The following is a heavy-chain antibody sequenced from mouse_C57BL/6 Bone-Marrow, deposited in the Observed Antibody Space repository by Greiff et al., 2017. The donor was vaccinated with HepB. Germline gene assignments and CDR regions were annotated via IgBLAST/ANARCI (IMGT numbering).Heavy chain of an antibody. CDR3: ARDRYYYGSSYWYFDV. CDR2: INYDGSST. J-gene: IGHJ1*03. V-gene: IGHV5-16*01. Sequence: EVKLVESEGGLVQPGSSIKLSCTASGFTFSDYYMAWVRQVPEKGLEWVANINYDGSSTYYLDSLKSRFIISRDNAKNILYLQMSSLKSEDTATYYCARDRYYYGSSYWYFDVWGTGTTVTVSS. CDR1: GFTFSDYY. D-gene: IGHD1-1*01.